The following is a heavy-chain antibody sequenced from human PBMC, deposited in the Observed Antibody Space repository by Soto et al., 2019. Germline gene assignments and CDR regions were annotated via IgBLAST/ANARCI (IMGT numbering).Heavy chain of an antibody. CDR2: ISAYNGNT. J-gene: IGHJ4*02. D-gene: IGHD3-22*01. CDR1: GYTFTSYG. CDR3: GKVADSGYYTVER. V-gene: IGHV1-18*01. Sequence: ASVKVSCKASGYTFTSYGISWVRQAPGQGLEWMGWISAYNGNTNYAQKLQGRVTMTTDTSTSTAYMELRSLRVEDTAVYYCGKVADSGYYTVERWGQGTLVTVSS.